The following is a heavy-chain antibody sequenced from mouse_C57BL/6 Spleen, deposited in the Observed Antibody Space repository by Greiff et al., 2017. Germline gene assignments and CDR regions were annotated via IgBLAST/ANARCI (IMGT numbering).Heavy chain of an antibody. CDR3: ARDDPSAMDY. CDR2: IYPGDGDT. J-gene: IGHJ4*01. V-gene: IGHV1-80*01. Sequence: VQLVESGAELVKPGASVKISCKASGYAFSSYWMNWVKQRPGKGLEWIGQIYPGDGDTNYNGKFKGKATLTADKSSSTAYMQLSSLTSEDSAVYFCARDDPSAMDYWGQGTSVTVSS. D-gene: IGHD2-3*01. CDR1: GYAFSSYW.